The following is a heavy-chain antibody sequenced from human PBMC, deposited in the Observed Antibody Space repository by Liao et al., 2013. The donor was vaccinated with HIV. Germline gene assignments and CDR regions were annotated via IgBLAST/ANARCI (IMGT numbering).Heavy chain of an antibody. CDR2: IYYSGST. CDR3: ARGGILVDTGFDY. Sequence: QVQLQESGPGLVKPSQTLSLTCTVSGGSISSTGYYWGWIRQPPGKGLEWIGSIYYSGSTYYNPSLKSRVTISVDTSKNQFSLKLSSVTAADTAVYYCARGGILVDTGFDYWGQGTLVTVSS. D-gene: IGHD5-18*01. V-gene: IGHV4-39*07. J-gene: IGHJ4*02. CDR1: GGSISSTGYY.